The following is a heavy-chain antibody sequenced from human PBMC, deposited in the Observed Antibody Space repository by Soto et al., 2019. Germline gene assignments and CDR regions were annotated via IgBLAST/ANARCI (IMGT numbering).Heavy chain of an antibody. Sequence: LKISCKGSGYRFTNYWICWVLHMPVKGLECMWIIYPGYSDTRYSPSFQGQVTISSDKSINTSYLHWSSLNASDTAMYYCASHPYSDAFDIWGQGTMVTVSS. J-gene: IGHJ3*02. V-gene: IGHV5-51*01. CDR1: GYRFTNYW. CDR3: ASHPYSDAFDI. CDR2: IYPGYSDT. D-gene: IGHD2-15*01.